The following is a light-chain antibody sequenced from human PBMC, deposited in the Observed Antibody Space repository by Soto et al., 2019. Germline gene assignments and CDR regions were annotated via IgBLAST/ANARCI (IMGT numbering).Light chain of an antibody. Sequence: QSVLTQTPSVSGAPGQSVTMSCTGRSSNIGAGSDVHWYQHLPGTPPKVVISGNNNRPSGVPDRFSGSKSGTSASLSITGLQAEDEADYYCQSYDTSLSGSVFGGGTKLTVL. CDR2: GNN. J-gene: IGLJ2*01. CDR1: SSNIGAGSD. CDR3: QSYDTSLSGSV. V-gene: IGLV1-40*01.